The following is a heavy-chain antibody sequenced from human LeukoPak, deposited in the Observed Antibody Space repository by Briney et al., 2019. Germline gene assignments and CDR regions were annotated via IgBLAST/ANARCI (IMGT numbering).Heavy chain of an antibody. CDR2: ISAYNGNT. CDR1: GYTFTSYG. D-gene: IGHD2-15*01. Sequence: GASVKVSCKASGYTFTSYGISWVRQAPGQGLEWMGWISAYNGNTNYAQKLQGRVTMTTDTSTSTAYMELRSLRSDDTAVYYCASDCSGGSCYPSSGNRFDPWGQGTLVTVSS. V-gene: IGHV1-18*01. J-gene: IGHJ5*02. CDR3: ASDCSGGSCYPSSGNRFDP.